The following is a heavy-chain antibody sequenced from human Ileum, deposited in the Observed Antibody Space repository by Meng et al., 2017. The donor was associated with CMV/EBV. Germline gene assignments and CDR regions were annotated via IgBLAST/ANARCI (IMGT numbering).Heavy chain of an antibody. D-gene: IGHD4-17*01. Sequence: AASGLIFSSCGMSWGRQARGKGLEWVSSITGSGGHTVEADSVKGQFTISRDNSKNTLYLEMNSLRADDTAVYYCAQRSTVNNNLDYWGQGTLVTVSS. V-gene: IGHV3-23*01. CDR1: GLIFSSCG. CDR2: ITGSGGHT. CDR3: AQRSTVNNNLDY. J-gene: IGHJ4*02.